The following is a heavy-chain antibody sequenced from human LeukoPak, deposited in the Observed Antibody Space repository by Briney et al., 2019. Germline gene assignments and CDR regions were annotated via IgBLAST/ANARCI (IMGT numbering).Heavy chain of an antibody. CDR3: AKGITVTYSYYFDY. D-gene: IGHD4-17*01. CDR2: IRYDGSNK. J-gene: IGHJ4*02. CDR1: GFTFSSYG. Sequence: GGSLRLSCVASGFTFSSYGMHWVRQAPGKGLEWVAFIRYDGSNKYYADSVKGRFTISRDNSKNTLYLQMNSLRAEDTAVYYCAKGITVTYSYYFDYWGQGTLVTVSS. V-gene: IGHV3-30*02.